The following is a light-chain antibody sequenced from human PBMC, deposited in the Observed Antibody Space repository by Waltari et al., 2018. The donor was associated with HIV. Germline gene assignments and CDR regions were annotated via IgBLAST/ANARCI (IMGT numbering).Light chain of an antibody. V-gene: IGKV1-39*01. J-gene: IGKJ5*01. Sequence: IQLTQSPSSLSASLGDKVTITCRASQHIKTLLNWYTVRPGKAPRVLVYGVSSLPTGVPSRFTGDGSGSDFTLTINNLQPEDFASYFCQQTYSVSITFGPGTRLEI. CDR1: QHIKTL. CDR3: QQTYSVSIT. CDR2: GVS.